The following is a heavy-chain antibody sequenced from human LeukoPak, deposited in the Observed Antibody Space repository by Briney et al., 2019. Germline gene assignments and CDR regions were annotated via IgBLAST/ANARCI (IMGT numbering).Heavy chain of an antibody. CDR2: IIPIFGTA. Sequence: SVKVSCKASGGTFSSYAISWVRQAPGQGLEWMGGIIPIFGTANYAQKFQGRVTITADGSTSTAYMELSSLRSEDTAVYYCARGVAYYDSSGYFRGDDAFDIWGQGTMVTVSS. J-gene: IGHJ3*02. CDR1: GGTFSSYA. D-gene: IGHD3-22*01. V-gene: IGHV1-69*01. CDR3: ARGVAYYDSSGYFRGDDAFDI.